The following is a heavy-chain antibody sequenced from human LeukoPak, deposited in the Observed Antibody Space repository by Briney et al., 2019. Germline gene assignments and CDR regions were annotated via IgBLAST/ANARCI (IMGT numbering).Heavy chain of an antibody. Sequence: GGSLRLLSAVSGFTFSDHFMEWVRQAPGKGVEWVGRTKNKAQSYPTEYAASVKSRFTISRDDSKNLLYLQMNSLKTEDTALYYCAVWFGGKWGSWGQGTLVTVSS. CDR2: TKNKAQSYPT. D-gene: IGHD3-10*01. J-gene: IGHJ5*02. CDR3: AVWFGGKWGS. V-gene: IGHV3-72*01. CDR1: GFTFSDHF.